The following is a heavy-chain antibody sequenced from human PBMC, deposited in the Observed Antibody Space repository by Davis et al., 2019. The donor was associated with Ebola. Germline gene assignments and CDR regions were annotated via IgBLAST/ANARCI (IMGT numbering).Heavy chain of an antibody. CDR1: GFTFSDHN. V-gene: IGHV3-48*02. CDR3: AREVPNSGWYRGLCDF. CDR2: ISGNGSGT. Sequence: PGGSLRLSCAASGFTFSDHNMNWVRQAPGKGLEWVSYISGNGSGTFYADSVKGRFTISRDNAKNSLYLHMNSLRDEDSAVYYCAREVPNSGWYRGLCDFWGQGTLVTVSS. J-gene: IGHJ4*02. D-gene: IGHD6-19*01.